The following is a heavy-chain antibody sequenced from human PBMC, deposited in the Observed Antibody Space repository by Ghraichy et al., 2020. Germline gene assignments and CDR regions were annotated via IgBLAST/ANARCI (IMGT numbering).Heavy chain of an antibody. J-gene: IGHJ5*02. CDR1: GGSISSSSYY. V-gene: IGHV4-39*01. CDR2: IYYSGST. D-gene: IGHD5-18*01. Sequence: SETLSLTCTVSGGSISSSSYYWGWIRQPPGKGLEWIGSIYYSGSTYYNPSLKSRVTISVDTSKNQFSLKLSSVTAADTAVYYCAGVAGYSYGYRDRVWWFDPWGQGTLVTVSA. CDR3: AGVAGYSYGYRDRVWWFDP.